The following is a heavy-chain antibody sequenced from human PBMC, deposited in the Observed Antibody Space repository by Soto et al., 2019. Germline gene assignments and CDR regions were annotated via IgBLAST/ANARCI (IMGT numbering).Heavy chain of an antibody. Sequence: SETLSLTCTVPGGSISSYYWSWIRQPPGKGLEWIGYIYYSGSTNYNPSLKSRVTISVDTSKNQFSLKLSSVTAADTAVYYCARDLGIAARRYFDYWGQGTLVTVSS. CDR3: ARDLGIAARRYFDY. CDR2: IYYSGST. V-gene: IGHV4-59*01. D-gene: IGHD6-13*01. J-gene: IGHJ4*02. CDR1: GGSISSYY.